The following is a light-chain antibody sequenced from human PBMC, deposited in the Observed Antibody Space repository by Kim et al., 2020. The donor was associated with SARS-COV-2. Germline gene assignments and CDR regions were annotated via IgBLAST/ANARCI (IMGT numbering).Light chain of an antibody. V-gene: IGKV1D-12*01. J-gene: IGKJ3*01. CDR1: QDISNW. CDR2: HAS. Sequence: ASVGERVTITCRASQDISNWLAWFQQRPGKPPKLLIYHASSLQSGVPPRFSGSGFGTEFTLTIKSLQSEDFATYYCQQANSFPFIFGPGTKVDIK. CDR3: QQANSFPFI.